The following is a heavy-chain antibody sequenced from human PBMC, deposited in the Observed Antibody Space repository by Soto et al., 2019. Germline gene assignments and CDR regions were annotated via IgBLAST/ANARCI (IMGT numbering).Heavy chain of an antibody. CDR3: TRDGRGLGRLSLFEY. Sequence: GGSLRLSCAASGFNVNSDYMNWVRQTPGKGLEWVASIYSGETTYYADSVRGRFTISSDKSKNTLYFQLSSLRIEDTAVYYCTRDGRGLGRLSLFEYWGQGVLVTVPQ. D-gene: IGHD2-21*02. J-gene: IGHJ4*02. V-gene: IGHV3-53*01. CDR1: GFNVNSDY. CDR2: IYSGETT.